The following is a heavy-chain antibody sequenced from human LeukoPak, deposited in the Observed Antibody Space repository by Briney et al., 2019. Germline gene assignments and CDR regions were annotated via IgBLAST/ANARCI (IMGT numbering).Heavy chain of an antibody. J-gene: IGHJ3*02. CDR3: ARAPGAKGDDAFDI. Sequence: PGGSLRLSCAAPGFTVRTNYMSWVRQAPGKGLEWVAFIRYDGNNEYYADSVKGRFTISRDNSKNTLYLQMNSLRAEDTAVYYCARAPGAKGDDAFDIWGQGTMVTVSS. CDR2: IRYDGNNE. D-gene: IGHD3-16*01. V-gene: IGHV3-30*02. CDR1: GFTVRTNY.